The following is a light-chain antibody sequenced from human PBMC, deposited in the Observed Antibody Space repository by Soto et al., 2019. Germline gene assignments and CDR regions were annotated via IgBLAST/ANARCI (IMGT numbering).Light chain of an antibody. CDR2: WAS. V-gene: IGKV4-1*01. J-gene: IGKJ2*01. Sequence: DIVMTQSPDSLAVSLGERASINCKSSQSVLYNSNNYNYLAWYQQKPGQPPKLLIYWASTRESGVPDRFSGSGSGTDFTLTISRLQAEHVAVYYCQQYYLIPHTFGQGTKLEIK. CDR1: QSVLYNSNNYNY. CDR3: QQYYLIPHT.